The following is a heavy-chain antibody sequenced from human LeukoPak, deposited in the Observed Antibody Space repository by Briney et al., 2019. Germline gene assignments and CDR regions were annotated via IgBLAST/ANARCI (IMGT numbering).Heavy chain of an antibody. Sequence: ASVKVSCKASGYTFTSYAMHWVRQAPGQRLEWMGWINAGNGNTKYSQAFQGRVTITRDTSASTAYMELSSLRSEDMAVYYCARGLAIYDFWSGYYGYSGNFDYWGQGTLVTVSS. CDR2: INAGNGNT. CDR3: ARGLAIYDFWSGYYGYSGNFDY. J-gene: IGHJ4*02. D-gene: IGHD3-3*01. V-gene: IGHV1-3*03. CDR1: GYTFTSYA.